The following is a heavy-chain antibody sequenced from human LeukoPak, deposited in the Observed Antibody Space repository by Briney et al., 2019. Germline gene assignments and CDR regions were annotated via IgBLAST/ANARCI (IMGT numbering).Heavy chain of an antibody. CDR3: ARSGFSNTFPLDY. Sequence: ASVKVSCKASGYTFTSYDINWVRQATGQGLEWMGWMNPDSGNTGYAQNFQGRVTMTRDAPISTAYMELSSLRSEDTAVYYCARSGFSNTFPLDYWGQGTLVTVSS. D-gene: IGHD2/OR15-2a*01. J-gene: IGHJ4*02. CDR1: GYTFTSYD. CDR2: MNPDSGNT. V-gene: IGHV1-8*01.